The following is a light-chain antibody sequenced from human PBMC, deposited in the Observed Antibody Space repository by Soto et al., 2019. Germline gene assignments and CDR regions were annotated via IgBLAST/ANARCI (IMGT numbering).Light chain of an antibody. J-gene: IGKJ3*01. V-gene: IGKV3-15*01. Sequence: ELVLTQSPATLSLSPGERATLSCRASQSVSSYLAWYQQRPGQAPRLLIYGASTRVTGIPARFSGSGSGTEFTLTISSLQPEDFATYYCLQHHTYPRTFGPGTKVDI. CDR1: QSVSSY. CDR3: LQHHTYPRT. CDR2: GAS.